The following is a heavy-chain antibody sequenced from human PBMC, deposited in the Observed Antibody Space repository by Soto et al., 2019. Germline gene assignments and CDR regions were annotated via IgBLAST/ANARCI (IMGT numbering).Heavy chain of an antibody. CDR2: LKQDGSEK. V-gene: IGHV3-7*01. D-gene: IGHD3-10*01. Sequence: EVQLVESGGGLVHPGGSLRLSCAASGFTFSSFWMSWVRQAPGKGLEWVAILKQDGSEKYYVDSVKGRFTISRDNAKNSLYLQMNSLRAEDTAVYYCARTGHYYGSGSYSPFDYWGQGTLVTVSS. J-gene: IGHJ4*02. CDR1: GFTFSSFW. CDR3: ARTGHYYGSGSYSPFDY.